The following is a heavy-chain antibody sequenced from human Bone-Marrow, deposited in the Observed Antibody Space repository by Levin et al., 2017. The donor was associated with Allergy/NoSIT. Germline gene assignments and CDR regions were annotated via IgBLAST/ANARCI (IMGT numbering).Heavy chain of an antibody. CDR1: GYTFTYRY. V-gene: IGHV1-45*02. D-gene: IGHD3-16*01. Sequence: SVKVSCKASGYTFTYRYLHWVRQAPGQALEWMGWITPFNGNTNYAQKFQDRVTITRDRSMSTAYMELSSLRSEDTAMYYCARYQPPYYDYVWGSYSVSYYYYGMDVWGQGTTVTVSS. J-gene: IGHJ6*02. CDR2: ITPFNGNT. CDR3: ARYQPPYYDYVWGSYSVSYYYYGMDV.